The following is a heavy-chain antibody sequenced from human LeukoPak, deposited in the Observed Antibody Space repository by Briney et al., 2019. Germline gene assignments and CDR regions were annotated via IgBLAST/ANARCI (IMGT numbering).Heavy chain of an antibody. D-gene: IGHD5-24*01. J-gene: IGHJ4*02. CDR1: GGSISSSSYY. CDR3: ARSDRRRDGYLDY. CDR2: IYYSGST. Sequence: PSETLSLTCTVSGGSISSSSYYWGWIRQPPGKGLEWIGSIYYSGSTYYNPSLKSRVTISVDTSKNQFSLKLSSVTAADTAVYYCARSDRRRDGYLDYWGQGTLVTVSS. V-gene: IGHV4-39*07.